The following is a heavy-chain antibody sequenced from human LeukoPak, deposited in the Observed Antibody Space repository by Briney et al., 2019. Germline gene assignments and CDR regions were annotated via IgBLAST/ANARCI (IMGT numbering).Heavy chain of an antibody. V-gene: IGHV3-30*18. J-gene: IGHJ4*02. CDR3: AKDQGYTYGHSFDY. CDR1: GFTFGSYG. D-gene: IGHD5-18*01. Sequence: PGGSLRLSCAASGFTFGSYGMHWVRQAPGKGLEWVALISYDGSKEYYGDSVKGRFTISRDNSKNTLYLQMNSLRAEDTAVYYCAKDQGYTYGHSFDYWGQGTLVTVSS. CDR2: ISYDGSKE.